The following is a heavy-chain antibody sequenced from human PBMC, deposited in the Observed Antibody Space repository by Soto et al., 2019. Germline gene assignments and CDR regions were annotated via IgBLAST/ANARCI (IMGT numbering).Heavy chain of an antibody. V-gene: IGHV1-69*13. D-gene: IGHD3-22*01. CDR3: ARDRRDDSSDSV. J-gene: IGHJ6*02. Sequence: SVKVSCKASGGTFSSYAISWVRQAPGQGLEWMGGIIPISGTANYAQKFQGRVTITADESTSTAYMELSSLRSEDTAVYYCARDRRDDSSDSVWGQGTTVTVSS. CDR2: IIPISGTA. CDR1: GGTFSSYA.